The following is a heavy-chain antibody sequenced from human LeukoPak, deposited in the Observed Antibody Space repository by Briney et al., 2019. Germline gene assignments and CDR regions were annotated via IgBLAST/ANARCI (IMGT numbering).Heavy chain of an antibody. CDR3: ARIRYCTNGVCYREYYFDY. J-gene: IGHJ4*02. CDR2: ISSSGSTI. Sequence: GGSLRLSFAASGFTFSDYYMSWIRRAPGKGLEWVSYISSSGSTIYYADSVKGRFTISRDNAKNSLYLQMNSLRAEDTALYYCARIRYCTNGVCYREYYFDYWGQGTLVTVSS. CDR1: GFTFSDYY. D-gene: IGHD2-8*01. V-gene: IGHV3-11*04.